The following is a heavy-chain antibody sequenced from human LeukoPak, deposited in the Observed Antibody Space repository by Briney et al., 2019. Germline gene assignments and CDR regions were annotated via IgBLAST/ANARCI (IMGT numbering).Heavy chain of an antibody. J-gene: IGHJ4*02. Sequence: SETLSLTCAVYGGSFSGYYWSWIRQPPGKGLEWIGEINHSGSTNYNPSLKSRVTISVDTSKNQFSLKLSSVTAADTAVYYCAREKDYGSGSTGFDYWGQGTLVTVSS. CDR3: AREKDYGSGSTGFDY. D-gene: IGHD3-10*01. CDR2: INHSGST. V-gene: IGHV4-34*01. CDR1: GGSFSGYY.